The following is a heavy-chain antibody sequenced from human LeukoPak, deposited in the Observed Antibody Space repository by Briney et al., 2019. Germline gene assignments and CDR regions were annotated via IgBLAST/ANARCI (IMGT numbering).Heavy chain of an antibody. J-gene: IGHJ4*02. V-gene: IGHV3-53*04. CDR3: ARVDTVMAYYFDL. D-gene: IGHD5-18*01. CDR1: GFTFSTYA. Sequence: PGGSLRLSCAASGFTFSTYAMSWVRQAPGKGLEWVSTIYSGGTTYYADSVMGRFTISRHNSRNTLYLQMNSLRAEDTAVYYCARVDTVMAYYFDLWGQGTLATVSS. CDR2: IYSGGTT.